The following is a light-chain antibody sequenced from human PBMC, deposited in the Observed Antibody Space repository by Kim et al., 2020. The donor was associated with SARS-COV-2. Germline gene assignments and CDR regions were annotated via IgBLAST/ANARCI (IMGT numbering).Light chain of an antibody. CDR1: QRVSSY. V-gene: IGKV3-11*01. Sequence: PGESDHHSCRASQRVSSYLAWYPQKPGQAPSLLIYDASNRATGIPARFSGSGSGTDFTLTISSLEPEDFAVYYCQQRSNWPPITFGQGTRLEI. CDR3: QQRSNWPPIT. J-gene: IGKJ5*01. CDR2: DAS.